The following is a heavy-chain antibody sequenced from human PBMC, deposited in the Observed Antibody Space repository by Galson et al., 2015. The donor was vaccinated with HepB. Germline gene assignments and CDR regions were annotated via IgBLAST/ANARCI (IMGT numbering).Heavy chain of an antibody. CDR1: GGHFSSYA. D-gene: IGHD2-15*01. Sequence: SVKVSCKASGGHFSSYAINWVRQAPGEGLEWMGNFIPIFGTPNYAQKFQGRVTFTADESASTAYMEVTSLRSEDTAVYFCARGYCSGLTCYDDYFDHWGQGTLVTVSS. J-gene: IGHJ4*02. CDR3: ARGYCSGLTCYDDYFDH. V-gene: IGHV1-69*13. CDR2: FIPIFGTP.